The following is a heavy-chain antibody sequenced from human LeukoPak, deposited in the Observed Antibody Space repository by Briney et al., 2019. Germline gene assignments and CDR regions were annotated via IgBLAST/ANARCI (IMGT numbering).Heavy chain of an antibody. CDR3: ARAQSYYDFWSGYYISPYFDY. J-gene: IGHJ4*02. CDR2: IYYSGST. V-gene: IGHV4-59*01. CDR1: GGSISSYY. D-gene: IGHD3-3*01. Sequence: PSETLSLTCTVSGGSISSYYWSWIRQPPGKGLEWIGYIYYSGSTNYNPSLKSRVTISVDTSKNQFSLKLSSVTAADTAVYYCARAQSYYDFWSGYYISPYFDYWGQGTLVTVSS.